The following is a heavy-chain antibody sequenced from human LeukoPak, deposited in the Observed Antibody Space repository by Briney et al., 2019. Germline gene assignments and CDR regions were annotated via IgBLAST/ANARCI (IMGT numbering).Heavy chain of an antibody. CDR1: GYTFTGYY. Sequence: ASVKVSCKASGYTFTGYYMHWVRQAPGQGLDWMGWINPNSGGTNYAQKFQGRVTMTRDTSISTAYMELSRLRSDDSDVYYCARGRKPFSGTAIYSGNWFDPWGQGTLVTVSS. D-gene: IGHD3-10*02. CDR3: ARGRKPFSGTAIYSGNWFDP. CDR2: INPNSGGT. V-gene: IGHV1-2*02. J-gene: IGHJ5*02.